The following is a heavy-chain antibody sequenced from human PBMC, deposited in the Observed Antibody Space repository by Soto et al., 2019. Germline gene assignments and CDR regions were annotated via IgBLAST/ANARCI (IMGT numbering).Heavy chain of an antibody. CDR3: AKVQYYYGSGSYANYYGMDV. CDR2: IGTAGDT. Sequence: PGGSLRLSCAASGFTFSSYDMHWVRQGTGKGLEWVSGIGTAGDTYYPGSVKGRFTISRDNSKNTLYLQMNSLRAEDTAVYYCAKVQYYYGSGSYANYYGMDVWGQGTTVTVSS. J-gene: IGHJ6*02. CDR1: GFTFSSYD. D-gene: IGHD3-10*01. V-gene: IGHV3-13*04.